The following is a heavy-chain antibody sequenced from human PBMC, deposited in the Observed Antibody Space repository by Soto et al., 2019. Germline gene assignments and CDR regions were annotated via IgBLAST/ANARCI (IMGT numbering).Heavy chain of an antibody. J-gene: IGHJ4*01. CDR1: GYTFTSYD. Sequence: QVQLVQSGAEVKKPGASVKVSCKASGYTFTSYDINWVRQATGQGLEWMGWMNPNSGNTGYAQKFQGRVTMTRNTSINLVDMELCSLRSADADVYYCAREGGGSCDCRGHGPLVTVSS. V-gene: IGHV1-8*01. CDR3: AREGGGSCDC. CDR2: MNPNSGNT. D-gene: IGHD3-10*01.